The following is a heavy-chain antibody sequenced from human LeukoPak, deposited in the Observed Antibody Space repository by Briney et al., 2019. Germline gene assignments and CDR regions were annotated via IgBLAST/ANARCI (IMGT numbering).Heavy chain of an antibody. CDR3: VRDRGLGRGFDP. V-gene: IGHV4-39*07. CDR2: IYYSGST. J-gene: IGHJ5*02. D-gene: IGHD3-16*01. CDR1: GGSISSSSYY. Sequence: SETLSLTCTVSGGSISSSSYYWGWIRQPPGKGLEWIGSIYYSGSTNYNPSLKSRVTISVDTSKNQFSLKLSSVTAADTAVYYCVRDRGLGRGFDPWGQGTMVTVSS.